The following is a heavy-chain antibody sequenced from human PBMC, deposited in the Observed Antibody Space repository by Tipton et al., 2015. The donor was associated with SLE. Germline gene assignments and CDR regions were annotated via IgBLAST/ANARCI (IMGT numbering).Heavy chain of an antibody. CDR2: INHSGST. J-gene: IGHJ4*02. V-gene: IGHV4-39*07. CDR1: GGSISSSSYY. Sequence: TLSLTCTVSGGSISSSSYYWSWIRQPPGKGLEWIGEINHSGSTNYNPSLKSRVTISVDTSKNQFSLKLSSVTAADTAVYYCARDNGSGWAQGTLVTVSS. D-gene: IGHD3-10*01. CDR3: ARDNGSG.